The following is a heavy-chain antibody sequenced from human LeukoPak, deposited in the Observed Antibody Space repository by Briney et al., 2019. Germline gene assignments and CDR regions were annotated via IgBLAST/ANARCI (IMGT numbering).Heavy chain of an antibody. Sequence: GASVKVSCKASGYTFTGYYMHWVRQAPGQGLEWMGWINPNSGGTNYAQKFQGRVTMTRDTSISTAYMELSRLRSDDTAVYYCARVADYDFWSGYYARGQGTLVTVS. V-gene: IGHV1-2*02. CDR1: GYTFTGYY. D-gene: IGHD3-3*01. J-gene: IGHJ4*02. CDR3: ARVADYDFWSGYYA. CDR2: INPNSGGT.